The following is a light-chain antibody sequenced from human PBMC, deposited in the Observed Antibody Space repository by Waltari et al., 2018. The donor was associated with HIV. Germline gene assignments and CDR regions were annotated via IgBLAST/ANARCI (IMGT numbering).Light chain of an antibody. Sequence: QSVLTPPPSVSAAPGQKVTISCSGSSSNIVKNFVSWYKQLPGTAPKVLIYDKTNRPAGVPNRCACSKSGTSVTRCIAGLQTGDEADYYCGTWDSSLSGVVFGGGTKLTVL. CDR2: DKT. J-gene: IGLJ3*02. V-gene: IGLV1-51*01. CDR1: SSNIVKNF. CDR3: GTWDSSLSGVV.